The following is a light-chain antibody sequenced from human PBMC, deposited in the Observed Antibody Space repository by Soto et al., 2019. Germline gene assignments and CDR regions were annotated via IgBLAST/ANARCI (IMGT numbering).Light chain of an antibody. CDR2: GNN. J-gene: IGLJ1*01. CDR1: SANIGAAYN. CDR3: QYYDSSLSGYV. V-gene: IGLV1-40*01. Sequence: QSALTQPTSVSGAPGQRVTISCTWSSANIGAAYNVDWYQQLPGTAPKLLIYGNNNRPSGVPARFSGSKSGTSASLAIAGLQAEDEGDYYCQYYDSSLSGYVFGPGTKVTVL.